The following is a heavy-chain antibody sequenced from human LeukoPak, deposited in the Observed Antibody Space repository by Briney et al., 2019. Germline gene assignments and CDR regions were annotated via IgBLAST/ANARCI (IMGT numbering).Heavy chain of an antibody. J-gene: IGHJ4*02. V-gene: IGHV3-30*18. CDR1: GFTFSSYE. Sequence: PGGSLRLSCAASGFTFSSYEMNWVRQAPGKGLEWVALISYDGSNKYYADSVKGRFTISRDNSKNTLYLQMNSLRAEDTAVYYCAKALDYGGNFYFDYWGQGTLVTVSS. D-gene: IGHD4-23*01. CDR3: AKALDYGGNFYFDY. CDR2: ISYDGSNK.